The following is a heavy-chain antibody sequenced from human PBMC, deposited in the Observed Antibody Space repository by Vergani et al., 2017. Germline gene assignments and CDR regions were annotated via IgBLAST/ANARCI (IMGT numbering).Heavy chain of an antibody. V-gene: IGHV4-61*08. CDR3: ARGVSVGGSTGTRVVGAPYNWFDP. J-gene: IGHJ5*02. CDR1: GGSISSGGYY. Sequence: QVQLQESGPGLVKPSQTLSLTCTVSGGSISSGGYYWSWIRQHPGQGLEWIGYIYYSGSTNYNPSLKSRVTISVDTSKNQFSLKLSSVTAADTAVYYCARGVSVGGSTGTRVVGAPYNWFDPWGQGTLVTVSS. D-gene: IGHD1-1*01. CDR2: IYYSGST.